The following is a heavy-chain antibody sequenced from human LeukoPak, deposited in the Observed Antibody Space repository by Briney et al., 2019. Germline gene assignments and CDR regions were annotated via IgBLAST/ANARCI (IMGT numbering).Heavy chain of an antibody. Sequence: PGGSLRLSCAASGFTFGSYGMHWVRQAPGKGLDWVSAISGSGGSTYYADSVKGRFTISRDNSKNTLYLQMNSLRAEDTAVYYCAKDYTVYYYGEDILVGHWGQGTLVTVSS. V-gene: IGHV3-23*01. D-gene: IGHD3-10*01. J-gene: IGHJ4*02. CDR2: ISGSGGST. CDR3: AKDYTVYYYGEDILVGH. CDR1: GFTFGSYG.